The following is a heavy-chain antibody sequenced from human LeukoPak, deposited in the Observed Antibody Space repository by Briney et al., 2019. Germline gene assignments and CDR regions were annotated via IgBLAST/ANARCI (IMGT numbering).Heavy chain of an antibody. Sequence: NASETLSLTCAVYGGSFSGYYWSWIRQPPGKGLEWIGEINHSGSTYYNPSLKSRVTISVDTSKNQFSLKLSSVTAADTAVYYCARHRYSSSAPYFDYWGQGTLVTVSS. J-gene: IGHJ4*02. V-gene: IGHV4-34*01. CDR2: INHSGST. CDR3: ARHRYSSSAPYFDY. CDR1: GGSFSGYY. D-gene: IGHD6-13*01.